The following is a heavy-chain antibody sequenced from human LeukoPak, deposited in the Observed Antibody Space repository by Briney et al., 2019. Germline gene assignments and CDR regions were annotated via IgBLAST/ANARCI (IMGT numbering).Heavy chain of an antibody. J-gene: IGHJ3*02. Sequence: ASVKVSCKASGYSFTSYGISWVRQAPGQGLEWMGWISAYNGNTNYAQKLQGRVTMTTDTSTSTAYMELRSLRSDDTAVYYCARGLQETLGWLKAFSAFDIWGQGTMVTVSS. D-gene: IGHD5-24*01. CDR2: ISAYNGNT. CDR1: GYSFTSYG. CDR3: ARGLQETLGWLKAFSAFDI. V-gene: IGHV1-18*01.